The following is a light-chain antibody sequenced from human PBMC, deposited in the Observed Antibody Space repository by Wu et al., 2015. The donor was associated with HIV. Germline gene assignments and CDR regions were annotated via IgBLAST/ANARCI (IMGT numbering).Light chain of an antibody. J-gene: IGKJ1*01. CDR1: DNINSW. V-gene: IGKV1-5*03. CDR2: KAS. Sequence: DIRMTQSPSILSASVGDRVTLTCRASDNINSWLAWYQQKPGKAPKLLIYKASNLASDVPSRFSGSESGTEFTLTINNLQPDDFATYYCQQYSNYWTFGQGTKV. CDR3: QQYSNYWT.